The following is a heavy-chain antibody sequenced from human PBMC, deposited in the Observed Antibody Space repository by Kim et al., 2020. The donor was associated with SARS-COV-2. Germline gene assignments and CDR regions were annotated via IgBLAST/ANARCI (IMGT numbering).Heavy chain of an antibody. J-gene: IGHJ1*01. CDR3: AREWQLVLDF. Sequence: GTPHYAPRCQGRVTITADESTNTAYMELSSLKSDDTAVYYCAREWQLVLDFWGQGSLVTVSS. CDR2: GTP. V-gene: IGHV1-69*01. D-gene: IGHD6-6*01.